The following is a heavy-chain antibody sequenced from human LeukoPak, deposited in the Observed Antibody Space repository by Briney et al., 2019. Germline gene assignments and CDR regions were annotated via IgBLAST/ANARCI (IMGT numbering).Heavy chain of an antibody. CDR2: INPDTGVT. CDR3: ALVTSGNWWFDP. D-gene: IGHD2-21*02. V-gene: IGHV1-2*02. CDR1: EHIFTIYH. Sequence: GASVKVSCKTSEHIFTIYHIHWVRQAPGQGLEWMAWINPDTGVTKYAQDLQGRVTVARDTSLTTTYMELSTLTSDGTAVYYFALVTSGNWWFDPWGPGTLVTVSS. J-gene: IGHJ5*02.